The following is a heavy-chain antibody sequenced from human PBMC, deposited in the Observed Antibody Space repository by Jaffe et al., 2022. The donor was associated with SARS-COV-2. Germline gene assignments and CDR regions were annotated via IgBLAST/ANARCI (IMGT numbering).Heavy chain of an antibody. V-gene: IGHV3-23*01. CDR1: GFTFSSYA. J-gene: IGHJ6*02. CDR2: ISGSGGST. Sequence: EVQLLESGGGLVQPGGSLRLSCAASGFTFSSYAMSWVRQAPGKGLEWVSAISGSGGSTYYADSVKGRFTISRDNSKNTLYLQMNSLRAEDTAVYYCAKDPSGEHYYYYGMDVWGQGTTVTVSS. D-gene: IGHD2-15*01. CDR3: AKDPSGEHYYYYGMDV.